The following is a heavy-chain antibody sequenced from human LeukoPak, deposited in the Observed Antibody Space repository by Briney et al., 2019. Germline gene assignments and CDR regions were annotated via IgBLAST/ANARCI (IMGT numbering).Heavy chain of an antibody. CDR3: ARDVTQYCSGGTCSAFDI. D-gene: IGHD2-15*01. CDR2: ISGSSSYI. Sequence: GGPLRLSCAASGFIFSSYSMNWVRQAPGKGLEWVSSISGSSSYIYYADSVKGRFTISRNNAKNSLFLQMNSLRAEDTAVYYCARDVTQYCSGGTCSAFDIWGQGTMVTVSS. CDR1: GFIFSSYS. V-gene: IGHV3-21*01. J-gene: IGHJ3*02.